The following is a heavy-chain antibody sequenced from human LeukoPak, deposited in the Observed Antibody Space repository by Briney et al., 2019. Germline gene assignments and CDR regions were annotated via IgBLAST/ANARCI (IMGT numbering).Heavy chain of an antibody. Sequence: ASVKVSCKASGYTFTSYDINWVRQATGQGLEWMGWMNPNSGNTGYAQKFQGRVTVTRNTSISTAYMELSSLRSEDTAVYYCTLNDYGTEGYYFDYWGQGTLVTVSS. CDR3: TLNDYGTEGYYFDY. V-gene: IGHV1-8*01. CDR2: MNPNSGNT. J-gene: IGHJ4*02. CDR1: GYTFTSYD. D-gene: IGHD4-17*01.